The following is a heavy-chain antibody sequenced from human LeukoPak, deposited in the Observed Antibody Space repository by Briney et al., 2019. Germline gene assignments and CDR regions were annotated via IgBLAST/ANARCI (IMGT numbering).Heavy chain of an antibody. CDR2: ISSSGDTI. J-gene: IGHJ4*02. CDR3: ARAPSKNYYGSGSFPIN. CDR1: GFTFRDYY. D-gene: IGHD3-10*01. V-gene: IGHV3-11*04. Sequence: KPGGSLRLSCAASGFTFRDYYMSWIRQAPGKGLEWVSYISSSGDTIYYADSVKGRFTISRDNAKNSLYLQMNSLRAEDTAVYYCARAPSKNYYGSGSFPINWGQGTLVTVSS.